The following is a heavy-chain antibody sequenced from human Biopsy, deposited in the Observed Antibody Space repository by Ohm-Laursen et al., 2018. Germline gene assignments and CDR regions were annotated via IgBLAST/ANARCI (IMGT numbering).Heavy chain of an antibody. D-gene: IGHD1-1*01. V-gene: IGHV3-33*06. CDR3: AKGRVGNSGSLDI. CDR2: IWYDGRNQ. CDR1: GFTFSNYG. J-gene: IGHJ3*02. Sequence: SSLRLSCAASGFTFSNYGMHWVRQAPGKRLEWVAVIWYDGRNQYYADFVRGRFTVSRDNSQNTLYLQMNSLRAEDTAIYYCAKGRVGNSGSLDIWGHGTMVTVSS.